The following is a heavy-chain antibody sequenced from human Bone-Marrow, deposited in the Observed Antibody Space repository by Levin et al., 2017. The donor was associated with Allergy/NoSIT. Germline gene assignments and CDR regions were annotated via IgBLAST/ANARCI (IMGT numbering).Heavy chain of an antibody. CDR3: AKDSYGDYAAPWFDP. CDR1: GFTFDDYA. V-gene: IGHV3-9*01. J-gene: IGHJ5*02. CDR2: ISWNSGSI. Sequence: PGGSLRLSCAASGFTFDDYAMHWVRQAPGKGLEWVSGISWNSGSIGYADSVKGRFTISRDNAKNSLYLQMNSLRAEDTALYYCAKDSYGDYAAPWFDPWGQGTLVTVSS. D-gene: IGHD4-17*01.